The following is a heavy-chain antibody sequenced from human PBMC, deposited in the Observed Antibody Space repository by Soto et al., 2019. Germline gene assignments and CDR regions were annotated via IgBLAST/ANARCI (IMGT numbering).Heavy chain of an antibody. CDR2: ISSSSTI. D-gene: IGHD3-10*01. V-gene: IGHV3-48*02. CDR3: AKKVNSGPGSQYFDY. CDR1: GFTFSSYS. J-gene: IGHJ4*02. Sequence: PGGSLRLSCAASGFTFSSYSMNWVRQAPGKGLEWVSYISSSSTIYYADSVKGRFTISRDNAKNSLYLQMNSLRDEDAAIYYCAKKVNSGPGSQYFDYWGQGTLVTVSS.